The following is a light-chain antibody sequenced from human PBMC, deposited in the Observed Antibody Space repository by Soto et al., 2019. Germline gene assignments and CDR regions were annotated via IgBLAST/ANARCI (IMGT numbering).Light chain of an antibody. CDR1: SSNIGGNP. CDR3: AAWDDSLNGVV. CDR2: SNN. J-gene: IGLJ2*01. Sequence: QSVLTQPPSASGTPGQRVTISCSGSSSNIGGNPVNWYQQLPGTAPKLLIYSNNQRPSGVPDRFSGSKSSTSASLAISGLQSEDEADYYCAAWDDSLNGVVFGGGTKLTVL. V-gene: IGLV1-44*01.